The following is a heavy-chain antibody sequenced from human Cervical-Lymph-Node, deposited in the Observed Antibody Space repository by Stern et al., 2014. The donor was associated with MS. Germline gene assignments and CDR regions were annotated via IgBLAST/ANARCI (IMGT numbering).Heavy chain of an antibody. CDR2: IYPRDSDI. J-gene: IGHJ4*02. D-gene: IGHD2-2*01. V-gene: IGHV5-51*03. CDR3: ARRMPPDY. Sequence: VQLMQSGAEVRKPGESLKISCKASGYTFTDYWIGWVRQMPGKGLEWMGIIYPRDSDITYSPSFQGQVTISAERSISTGYLQWSSLRASDTAIYYCARRMPPDYWGQGTLVTVSS. CDR1: GYTFTDYW.